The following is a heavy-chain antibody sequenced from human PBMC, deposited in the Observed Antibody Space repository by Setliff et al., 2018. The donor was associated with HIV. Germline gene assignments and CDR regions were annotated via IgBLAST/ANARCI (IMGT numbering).Heavy chain of an antibody. CDR1: GGSISSGDYY. J-gene: IGHJ5*02. D-gene: IGHD2-2*01. CDR3: ARDFCSSTTCTNWFHP. V-gene: IGHV4-39*07. Sequence: KSSETLSLTCTVSGGSISSGDYYWGWIRQPPGKGLEWIGSIYHSGSTYYNPSLKSRVTISVDTSKNQFSLNLSSVTAADTAVYYCARDFCSSTTCTNWFHPWGQGTLVTVSS. CDR2: IYHSGST.